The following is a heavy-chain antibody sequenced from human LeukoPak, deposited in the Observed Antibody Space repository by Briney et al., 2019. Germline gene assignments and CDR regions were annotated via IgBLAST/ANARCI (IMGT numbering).Heavy chain of an antibody. CDR2: MNPNSGNT. J-gene: IGHJ3*02. CDR1: GYTFTSYD. Sequence: ASVKVSCKASGYTFTSYDINWVRQATGQGLEWMGWMNPNSGNTGYAQKFQGRVTITRNTSISTAYMELSSLRSEDTAVYYCARLTTYYYDSSGYYVAFDIWGQGTMVTVSS. CDR3: ARLTTYYYDSSGYYVAFDI. D-gene: IGHD3-22*01. V-gene: IGHV1-8*03.